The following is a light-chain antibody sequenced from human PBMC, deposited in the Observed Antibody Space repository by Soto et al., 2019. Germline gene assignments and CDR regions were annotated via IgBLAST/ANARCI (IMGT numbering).Light chain of an antibody. CDR2: DVD. Sequence: QSALTQPASVSGSPGQSITISCTGSSSDVGGYSYVSWYQHHPGKAPKLMIYDVDVRPSGVSNRFSGSKSGNTASLTISGLQAEDEADYYCNSYTSSGTYVVFGGGTKLTVL. V-gene: IGLV2-14*03. J-gene: IGLJ2*01. CDR3: NSYTSSGTYVV. CDR1: SSDVGGYSY.